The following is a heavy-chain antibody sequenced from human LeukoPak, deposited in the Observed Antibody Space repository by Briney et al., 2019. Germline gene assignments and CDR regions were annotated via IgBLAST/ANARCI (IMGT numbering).Heavy chain of an antibody. CDR1: GGSINSGSYY. CDR2: IYISGRT. Sequence: TSETLSLTCTVSGGSINSGSYYWSWIRQPAGKGLEWIGRIYISGRTNYNPSLKSRVTISVYTSKNQFSLKLNSVTAADTAVYYCARNQGSGWYNWFDPWGQGTLVTVSS. J-gene: IGHJ5*02. D-gene: IGHD6-19*01. V-gene: IGHV4-61*02. CDR3: ARNQGSGWYNWFDP.